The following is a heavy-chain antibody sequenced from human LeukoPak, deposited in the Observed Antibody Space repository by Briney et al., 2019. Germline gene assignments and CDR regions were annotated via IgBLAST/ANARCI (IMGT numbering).Heavy chain of an antibody. D-gene: IGHD3-22*01. V-gene: IGHV4-59*01. CDR2: IYYSGST. CDR1: GGSISSYY. J-gene: IGHJ4*02. Sequence: PSETLSLTCTVSGGSISSYYWSWIRQPPGKGLEWIGYIYYSGSTNYNPSLKSRVTISVDTSKNQFSLKLSSVTAADTAVYYCAKDGWNDSSGYYQKAFDYWGQGTLVTVSS. CDR3: AKDGWNDSSGYYQKAFDY.